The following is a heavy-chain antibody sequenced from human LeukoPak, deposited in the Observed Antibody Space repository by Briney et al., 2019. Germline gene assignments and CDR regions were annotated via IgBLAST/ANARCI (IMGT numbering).Heavy chain of an antibody. CDR3: ARDRLRGGVTTEMVTYYYYYGMDV. Sequence: GASVKVSCKASGYTFTSYGISWVRQAPGQGLEWMGWISAYNGNTNYAQKLQGRVTMTTDTSTSTAYMELRSLRSDDTAVYYCARDRLRGGVTTEMVTYYYYYGMDVWGQGTTVTVSS. CDR2: ISAYNGNT. D-gene: IGHD4-11*01. J-gene: IGHJ6*01. CDR1: GYTFTSYG. V-gene: IGHV1-18*01.